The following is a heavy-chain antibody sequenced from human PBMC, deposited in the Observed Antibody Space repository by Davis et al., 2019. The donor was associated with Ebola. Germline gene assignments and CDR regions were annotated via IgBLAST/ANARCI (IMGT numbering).Heavy chain of an antibody. J-gene: IGHJ4*02. Sequence: MPSETLSLTCTVSGGSISSYYWSWIRQPPGKGLEWIGYIYYSGSTNYNPSLKSRVTISVDTSKNQFSLKLSSVTAADTAVYYCARGGFMEASLGYFDYWGQGTLVTVSS. CDR3: ARGGFMEASLGYFDY. CDR2: IYYSGST. CDR1: GGSISSYY. D-gene: IGHD1-26*01. V-gene: IGHV4-59*01.